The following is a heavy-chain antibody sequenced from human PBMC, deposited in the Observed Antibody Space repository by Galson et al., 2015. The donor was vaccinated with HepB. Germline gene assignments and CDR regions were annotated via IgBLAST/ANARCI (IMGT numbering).Heavy chain of an antibody. CDR3: ARGSLAAPRYNWFDP. CDR1: GGSISSYY. D-gene: IGHD6-6*01. CDR2: IYYSGST. Sequence: LSLTCTVSGGSISSYYWSWIRQPPGKGLEWIGYIYYSGSTNYNPSLKSRVTISVDTSKNQFSLKLSSVTAADTAVYYCARGSLAAPRYNWFDPWGQGTLVTVSS. V-gene: IGHV4-59*01. J-gene: IGHJ5*02.